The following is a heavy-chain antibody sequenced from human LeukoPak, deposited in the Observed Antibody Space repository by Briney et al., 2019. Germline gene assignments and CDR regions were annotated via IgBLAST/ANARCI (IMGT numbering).Heavy chain of an antibody. CDR1: GYTFTGYY. V-gene: IGHV1-2*02. D-gene: IGHD3-10*01. CDR2: INPNSGGT. CDR3: ARESGGSGSYYYYYMDV. J-gene: IGHJ6*03. Sequence: EASVKVSCKASGYTFTGYYMHWVRQAPGQGLEWMGWINPNSGGTNYAQKFQGRVTMTRDTSISTAYMELSRLRSDDTAVYYCARESGGSGSYYYYYMDVWGKGTTVTISS.